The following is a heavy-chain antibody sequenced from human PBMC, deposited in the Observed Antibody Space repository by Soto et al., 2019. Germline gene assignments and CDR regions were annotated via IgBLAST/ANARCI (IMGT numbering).Heavy chain of an antibody. CDR3: ARVTGWYDAFDI. CDR2: ISSSSGTI. D-gene: IGHD6-19*01. J-gene: IGHJ3*02. Sequence: PGGSLRLSWAASGFTFSSYSINWVRQAPGKGLEWVSYISSSSGTIYYADSVKGRFTISRDNAKNSLYLQMNSLRAEDTAVYYCARVTGWYDAFDIWGQGTIVTVSS. V-gene: IGHV3-48*01. CDR1: GFTFSSYS.